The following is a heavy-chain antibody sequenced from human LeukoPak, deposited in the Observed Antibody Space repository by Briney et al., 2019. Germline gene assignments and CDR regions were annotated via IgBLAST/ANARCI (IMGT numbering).Heavy chain of an antibody. J-gene: IGHJ3*02. CDR3: ARESIVVVPTTMDDASDI. Sequence: GGSLRLSCAASGFTFSDYYMSWVRQAPGKGLEWVANIKQDGSEQFYLDSVKGRFTISRDNAKNALYLQMHSLRVEDTAVHYCARESIVVVPTTMDDASDIWGQGTMVTVSS. D-gene: IGHD2-2*01. CDR1: GFTFSDYY. CDR2: IKQDGSEQ. V-gene: IGHV3-7*01.